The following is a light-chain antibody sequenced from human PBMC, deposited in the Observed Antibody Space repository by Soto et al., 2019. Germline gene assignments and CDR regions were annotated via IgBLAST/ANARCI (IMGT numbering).Light chain of an antibody. CDR3: SSYAGGNNLV. CDR1: SSDVGGYNF. Sequence: QSVLTQPPCASGSPGQSVTISCTGTSSDVGGYNFVSWYQQHPGKAPKLMIYEVSKRPSGVPDRFSGSKSGNTASLTVSGLQAEDEADYYCSSYAGGNNLVFGGGTKLTVL. CDR2: EVS. V-gene: IGLV2-8*01. J-gene: IGLJ2*01.